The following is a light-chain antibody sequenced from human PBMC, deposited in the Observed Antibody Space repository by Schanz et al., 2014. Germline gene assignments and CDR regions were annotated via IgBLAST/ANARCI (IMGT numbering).Light chain of an antibody. J-gene: IGKJ4*01. CDR3: MQALQSPLT. CDR1: QSLLHSSGYTY. Sequence: DIVMIQSPLSLPVTPGEPASISCRSSQSLLHSSGYTYLDWYLQKPGQSPQLLIYLGFNRASGVPDRFSGSGSGTDFTLKISRVEAGDVGVYYCMQALQSPLTFGGGTKVEIK. V-gene: IGKV2-28*01. CDR2: LGF.